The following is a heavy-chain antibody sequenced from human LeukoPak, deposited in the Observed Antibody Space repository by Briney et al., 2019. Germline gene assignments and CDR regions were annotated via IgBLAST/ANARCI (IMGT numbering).Heavy chain of an antibody. CDR3: ARGPKRLGELSLYFGY. J-gene: IGHJ4*02. Sequence: GASVKVSCKASGYTFTSYDINWVRQATGQGLEWMGRMNPNSGGTNYAQKFQGRVTMTRDTSISTAYMELSRLRSDDTAVYYCARGPKRLGELSLYFGYWGQGTLVTVSS. CDR2: MNPNSGGT. V-gene: IGHV1-2*06. D-gene: IGHD3-16*02. CDR1: GYTFTSYD.